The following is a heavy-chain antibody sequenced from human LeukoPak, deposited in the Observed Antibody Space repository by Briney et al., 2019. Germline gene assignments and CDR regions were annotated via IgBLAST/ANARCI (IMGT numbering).Heavy chain of an antibody. Sequence: GGSLRLSCAASGFTFSSYSMNWVRQAPGKGLEWVSSISSSSTYIYYADSVKGRFTISRDNAKNSLYLQMNSLRAEDTAVYCCARDGYSYLFDYWGQGTLVTVSS. V-gene: IGHV3-21*01. D-gene: IGHD5-18*01. CDR2: ISSSSTYI. J-gene: IGHJ4*02. CDR3: ARDGYSYLFDY. CDR1: GFTFSSYS.